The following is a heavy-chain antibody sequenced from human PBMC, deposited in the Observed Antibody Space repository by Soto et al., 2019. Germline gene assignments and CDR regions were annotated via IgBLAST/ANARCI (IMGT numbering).Heavy chain of an antibody. V-gene: IGHV1-69*01. CDR3: ARHYDILAAYSI. Sequence: QVRLVQSGAEVKKPGSSVKVSCKASGGTFSSYTFTWVRQAPGQGLEWMGGIIPMFGIVNYAQKFQRRVTITADEATSIAYMALTSLSSEDTAIYYCARHYDILAAYSIWGQGTMVTVSS. CDR1: GGTFSSYT. CDR2: IIPMFGIV. J-gene: IGHJ3*02. D-gene: IGHD3-9*01.